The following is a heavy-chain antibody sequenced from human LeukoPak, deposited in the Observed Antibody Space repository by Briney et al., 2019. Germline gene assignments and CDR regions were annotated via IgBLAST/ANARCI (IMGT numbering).Heavy chain of an antibody. D-gene: IGHD6-19*01. CDR2: INHSGST. J-gene: IGHJ5*02. Sequence: SETLSLTCAVYGGSFSGYYWSWIRQPPGKGLEWIGEINHSGSTNYNPSLKSRVTISVDTSKNQFSLKLSSVTAADTAVYYCARGRRSSGWTRWFDPWGQGTLVTVSS. V-gene: IGHV4-34*01. CDR1: GGSFSGYY. CDR3: ARGRRSSGWTRWFDP.